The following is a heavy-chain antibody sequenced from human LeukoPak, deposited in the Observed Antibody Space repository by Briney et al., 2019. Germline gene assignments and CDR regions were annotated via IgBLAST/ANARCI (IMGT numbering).Heavy chain of an antibody. J-gene: IGHJ4*02. CDR1: GFTFSSYG. Sequence: GGSLRLSCAASGFTFSSYGMHWVRQAPGKGLEWVAVISYDGSNKYYADSVKGRFTISRDNSKNTLYLQMNSLRAEDTAVYYCARTYTNNAGYYLYWGQGTLVTVSS. CDR2: ISYDGSNK. CDR3: ARTYTNNAGYYLY. V-gene: IGHV3-30*03. D-gene: IGHD3-22*01.